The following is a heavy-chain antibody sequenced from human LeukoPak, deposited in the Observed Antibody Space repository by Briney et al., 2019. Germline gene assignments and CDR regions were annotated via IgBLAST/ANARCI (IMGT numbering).Heavy chain of an antibody. CDR1: GFTFSRYW. V-gene: IGHV3-7*01. CDR3: VSCGTTTCIIRFDH. D-gene: IGHD2-2*01. CDR2: IKEDGSEK. Sequence: PGGSLRLSCAASGFTFSRYWMNWVRHAPGKGLEWVASIKEDGSEKSYVDSVKGRFTISRDNAKNSLYLQMNSLRAEDTAVYYCVSCGTTTCIIRFDHWGQGTLVTVSS. J-gene: IGHJ4*02.